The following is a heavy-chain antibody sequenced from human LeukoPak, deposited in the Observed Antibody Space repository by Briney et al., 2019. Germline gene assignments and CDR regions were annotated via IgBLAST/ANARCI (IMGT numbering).Heavy chain of an antibody. CDR2: INPNSGGT. J-gene: IGHJ6*03. CDR1: GYTFTGYY. CDR3: ARGIRSQYYYYYMDV. Sequence: ASVKVSCKASGYTFTGYYMHWVRQAPGQGLEWMGWINPNSGGTNYAQKFQGRVTMTRDTSISTAYMELSRLRSDDTAVYYCARGIRSQYYYYYMDVWGKGTTVTVSS. D-gene: IGHD1-14*01. V-gene: IGHV1-2*02.